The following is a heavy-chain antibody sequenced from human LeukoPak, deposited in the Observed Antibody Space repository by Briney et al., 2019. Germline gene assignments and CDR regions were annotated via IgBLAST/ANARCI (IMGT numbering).Heavy chain of an antibody. Sequence: GGSLRLSCAASGFTFSSYGMHGVRQAPGKGLEWVAFIRYDGSNKYYADSVKGRFTISRDNSKNTLYLQMNSLRAEDTAVYYCAKDGSGYLYYFDYWGQGTLVTVSS. CDR3: AKDGSGYLYYFDY. D-gene: IGHD6-25*01. V-gene: IGHV3-30*02. J-gene: IGHJ4*02. CDR2: IRYDGSNK. CDR1: GFTFSSYG.